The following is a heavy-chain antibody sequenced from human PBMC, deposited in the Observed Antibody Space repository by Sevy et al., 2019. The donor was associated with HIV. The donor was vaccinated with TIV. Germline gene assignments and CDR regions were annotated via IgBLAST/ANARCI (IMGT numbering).Heavy chain of an antibody. V-gene: IGHV4-61*01. Sequence: SETLSLTCTVSGGSVSSGSYYWSWIRQPPGKGLEWIGYIYYSGSTNYNPSLKSRVTISVDTSKNQFSLKLSSVTAAVTAVYYCARGGLEMATITFGYWGQGTLVTVSS. J-gene: IGHJ4*02. CDR3: ARGGLEMATITFGY. CDR1: GGSVSSGSYY. CDR2: IYYSGST. D-gene: IGHD4-4*01.